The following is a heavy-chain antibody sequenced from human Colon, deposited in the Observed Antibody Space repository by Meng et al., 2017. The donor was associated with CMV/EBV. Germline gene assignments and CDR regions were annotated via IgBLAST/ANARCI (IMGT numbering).Heavy chain of an antibody. V-gene: IGHV3-20*04. CDR2: INWNGGST. D-gene: IGHD2-15*01. CDR1: GFTFDDYG. Sequence: ALRLSCAASGFTFDDYGMSWVRQAPGKGLEWVSGINWNGGSTGYADSVKGRFTISRDNAKNSLYLQMNSLRAEDTALYYCARGIGYCSGGSCYSDYWGQGTLVTVSS. J-gene: IGHJ4*02. CDR3: ARGIGYCSGGSCYSDY.